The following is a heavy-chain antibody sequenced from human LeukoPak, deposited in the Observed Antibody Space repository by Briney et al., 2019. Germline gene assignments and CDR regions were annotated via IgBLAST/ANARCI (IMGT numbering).Heavy chain of an antibody. D-gene: IGHD3-22*01. CDR2: INPNSGGT. CDR3: ASLEVSSTYYTGDY. J-gene: IGHJ4*02. CDR1: GHTFTAYY. V-gene: IGHV1-2*02. Sequence: GASVKVSCKPSGHTFTAYYVQWVRQAPGQGLEWMGWINPNSGGTNFAQKFQGRVTMTRDTSITTAYMELSRLRSDDTAVYYCASLEVSSTYYTGDYWGQGTLVTVSS.